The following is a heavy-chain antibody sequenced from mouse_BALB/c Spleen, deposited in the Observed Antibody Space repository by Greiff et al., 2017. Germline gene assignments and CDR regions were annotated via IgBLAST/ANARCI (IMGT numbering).Heavy chain of an antibody. V-gene: IGHV1-39*01. CDR3: ARGYDGYYVDAMDY. J-gene: IGHJ4*01. D-gene: IGHD2-3*01. CDR1: GYSFTDYI. CDR2: INPYYGST. Sequence: EVQLQQTGPELVKPGASVKISCKASGYSFTDYIMLWVKQSHGKSLEWIGNINPYYGSTSYNLKFKGKATLTVDKSSSTAYMQLNSLTSEDSAVYYCARGYDGYYVDAMDYWGQGTSVTVSS.